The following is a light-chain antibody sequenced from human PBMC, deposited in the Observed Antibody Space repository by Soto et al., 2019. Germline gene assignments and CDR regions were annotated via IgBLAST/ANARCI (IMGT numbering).Light chain of an antibody. J-gene: IGKJ4*01. CDR2: AAS. CDR3: QKYYFAPLT. Sequence: DIQLTQSPSSLSASLGDRITITCRPCQDISHYLAWYQQKPGKAPKLLIYAASTLQSGVPPRFSGSRSGTDFTLTISSLLPEDVATYYCQKYYFAPLTFGGGTQVDSK. CDR1: QDISHY. V-gene: IGKV1-27*01.